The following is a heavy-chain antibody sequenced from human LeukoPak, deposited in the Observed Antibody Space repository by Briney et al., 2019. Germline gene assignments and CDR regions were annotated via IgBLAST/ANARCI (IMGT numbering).Heavy chain of an antibody. V-gene: IGHV1-46*01. D-gene: IGHD1-26*01. J-gene: IGHJ5*02. Sequence: EASVKVSCKASVYTFTSYYMHWVRQAPGQGLEWMGLINPSGSSTSYAQKFQGRLSLTRDMSTSTDYMELSSLRTEDTAVYYCARDNSVGDTAWWFDPWGQGTLVTVSS. CDR1: VYTFTSYY. CDR2: INPSGSST. CDR3: ARDNSVGDTAWWFDP.